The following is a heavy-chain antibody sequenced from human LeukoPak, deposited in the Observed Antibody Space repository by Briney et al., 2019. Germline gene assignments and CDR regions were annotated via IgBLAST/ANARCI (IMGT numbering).Heavy chain of an antibody. CDR2: INHSGST. D-gene: IGHD3-10*01. V-gene: IGHV4-34*01. CDR3: ARGHGSGMGYYYGMDV. J-gene: IGHJ6*02. CDR1: GGSFSGYY. Sequence: SETLSLTCAVYGGSFSGYYWSWIRQPPGKGLEWIGEINHSGSTNYNPSLKSRVTISVDTSKNQFSLKLSSVTAADTAVYYCARGHGSGMGYYYGMDVWGQGTTVTVSS.